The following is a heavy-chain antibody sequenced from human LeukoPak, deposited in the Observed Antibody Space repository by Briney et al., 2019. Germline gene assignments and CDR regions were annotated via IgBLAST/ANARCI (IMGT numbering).Heavy chain of an antibody. CDR2: ISFSGNTI. Sequence: GGSLRLSCAASGFTFSSYWTSWVRQAPGKGLEWVSYISFSGNTIYYADSVKGRFTISRVDAKNSLYLQMNSLRAEDTAVYYCARELRTPYDILGRGNAFDIWGHGTMVTVSS. J-gene: IGHJ3*02. CDR1: GFTFSSYW. D-gene: IGHD3-9*01. V-gene: IGHV3-48*04. CDR3: ARELRTPYDILGRGNAFDI.